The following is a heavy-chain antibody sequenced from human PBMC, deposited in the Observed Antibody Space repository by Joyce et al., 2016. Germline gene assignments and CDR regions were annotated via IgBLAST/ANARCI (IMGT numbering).Heavy chain of an antibody. CDR1: GFNLSSFT. V-gene: IGHV3-48*02. CDR3: ARVSSTPYCFDF. CDR2: ITSSNARI. Sequence: EVQLVESGGGLVQPGVSLRLSCEGSGFNLSSFTMSWVRQAPGKGLGWVAYITSSNARIVYSHSLKGRFTIPRDNAMKSLYLPLNRLGDDDTAVYYCARVSSTPYCFDFWGQGTLVTVSS. J-gene: IGHJ4*02. D-gene: IGHD6-6*01.